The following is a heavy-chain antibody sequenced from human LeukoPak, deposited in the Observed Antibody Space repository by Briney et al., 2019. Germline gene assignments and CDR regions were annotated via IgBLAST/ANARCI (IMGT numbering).Heavy chain of an antibody. CDR3: ARDSRQWVEQLPYGWFDP. CDR2: ISSSGSYI. Sequence: GGSLRLSCAASGFTFSAYTMNWVRQPPGKGLEWVSCISSSGSYIYYADSVKGRFTISRDKNSLYLQMDSLRAEDTAVYYCARDSRQWVEQLPYGWFDPWGQGTLVTVSP. J-gene: IGHJ5*02. D-gene: IGHD1-26*01. V-gene: IGHV3-21*01. CDR1: GFTFSAYT.